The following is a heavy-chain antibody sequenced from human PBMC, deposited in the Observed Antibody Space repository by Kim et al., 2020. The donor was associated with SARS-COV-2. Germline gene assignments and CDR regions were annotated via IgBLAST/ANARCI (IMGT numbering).Heavy chain of an antibody. CDR3: ARGSTPAANLRGQTYYFDY. J-gene: IGHJ4*02. CDR1: GGSFSGYY. CDR2: INHSGST. V-gene: IGHV4-34*01. Sequence: SETLSLTCAVYGGSFSGYYWSWIRQPPGKGLEWIGEINHSGSTNYNPSLKSRVTISVDTSKNQFSLKLSSVTAADTAVYYCARGSTPAANLRGQTYYFDYWGQGTLVTVSS. D-gene: IGHD2-2*01.